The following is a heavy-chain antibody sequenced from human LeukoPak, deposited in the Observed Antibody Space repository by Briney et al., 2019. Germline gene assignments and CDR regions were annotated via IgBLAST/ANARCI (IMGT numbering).Heavy chain of an antibody. CDR3: ARAPDLPAVPNHFDY. V-gene: IGHV4-4*07. J-gene: IGHJ4*02. CDR2: IYSSGST. Sequence: SETLSLTCTVSGGSINIYWTWIRQPAGKGLEWIGRIYSSGSTNFNPSLKSRVTISVDRSKNQFSLKLSSVTAADTAVYYCARAPDLPAVPNHFDYWGQGTLVTVSS. D-gene: IGHD2-2*01. CDR1: GGSINIY.